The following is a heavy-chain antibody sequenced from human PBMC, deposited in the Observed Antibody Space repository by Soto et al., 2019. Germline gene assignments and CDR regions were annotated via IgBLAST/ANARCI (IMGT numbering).Heavy chain of an antibody. D-gene: IGHD6-13*01. J-gene: IGHJ4*02. CDR3: AREPHRIAAAATRGRFDY. CDR2: INPNSGGT. CDR1: GYTFTGYY. V-gene: IGHV1-2*02. Sequence: QVQLVQSGAEVKKPGASVKVSCKASGYTFTGYYMHWVRQAPGQGLEWMGWINPNSGGTNYAQKFQGGVTMTRDTSISTAYMELSRLRSDDTAVYYCAREPHRIAAAATRGRFDYWGQGTLVTVSS.